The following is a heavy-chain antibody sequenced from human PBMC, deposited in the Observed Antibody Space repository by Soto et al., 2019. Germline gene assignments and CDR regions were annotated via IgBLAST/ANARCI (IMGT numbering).Heavy chain of an antibody. CDR3: ARGVYDFWSGHPKGLDY. Sequence: EVQLVESGGGLVQPGGSLKLSGAASGFTFSGSAMHWVRQASGKGLEWVGRIRNKANNYATAYAVSVKGRFTISRDDSRNTAYLQMNSLKTEDTAVYYCARGVYDFWSGHPKGLDYWGQGTVVTVSS. J-gene: IGHJ4*02. CDR2: IRNKANNYAT. CDR1: GFTFSGSA. D-gene: IGHD3-3*01. V-gene: IGHV3-73*02.